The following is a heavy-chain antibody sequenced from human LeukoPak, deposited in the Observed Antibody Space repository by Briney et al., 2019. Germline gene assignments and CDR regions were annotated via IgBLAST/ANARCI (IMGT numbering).Heavy chain of an antibody. J-gene: IGHJ6*03. V-gene: IGHV3-30*04. CDR2: ISYDGSNK. D-gene: IGHD6-6*01. CDR3: ARSLYSSSSFLEGYYYMDV. Sequence: GGSLRLSCAASGLTFSTYIMTWVRQAPGKGLEWVAVISYDGSNKYYADSVKGRFTISRDNSKNTLYLQMNSLRAEDTAVYYCARSLYSSSSFLEGYYYMDVWGKGTTVTVSS. CDR1: GLTFSTYI.